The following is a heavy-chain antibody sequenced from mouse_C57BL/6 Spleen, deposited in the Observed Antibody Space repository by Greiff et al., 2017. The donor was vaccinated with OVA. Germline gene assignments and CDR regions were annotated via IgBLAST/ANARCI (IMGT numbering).Heavy chain of an antibody. V-gene: IGHV1-80*01. CDR3: ARSGFITTVVADY. CDR2: IYPGDGDT. CDR1: GYAFSSYW. J-gene: IGHJ2*01. D-gene: IGHD1-1*01. Sequence: VQLQESGAELVKPGASVKISCKASGYAFSSYWMNWVKQRPGKGLEWIGQIYPGDGDTNYNGKFKGKATLTADKSSSTAYMQLSSLTSEDSAVYFCARSGFITTVVADYWGQGTTLTVSS.